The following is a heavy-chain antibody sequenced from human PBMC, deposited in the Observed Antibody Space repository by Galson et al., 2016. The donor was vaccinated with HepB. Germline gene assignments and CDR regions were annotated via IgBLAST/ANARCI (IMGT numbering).Heavy chain of an antibody. CDR1: RFTFSDYW. Sequence: SLRLSCAASRFTFSDYWMSWVRQAPGKGLEWVANINEDGSEKYYVGSMKGRFSMSGDNAKNSLYLQMNSLRAEDTAVYYCARGGSAGSVDYWGPGTLVTVSS. V-gene: IGHV3-7*03. CDR2: INEDGSEK. D-gene: IGHD3-10*01. J-gene: IGHJ4*02. CDR3: ARGGSAGSVDY.